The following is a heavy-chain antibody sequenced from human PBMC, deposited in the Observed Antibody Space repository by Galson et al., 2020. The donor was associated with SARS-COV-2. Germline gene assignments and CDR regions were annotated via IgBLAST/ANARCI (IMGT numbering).Heavy chain of an antibody. CDR3: ARVAYDSSYGMDV. D-gene: IGHD3-22*01. CDR2: IISSGSTI. CDR1: GFPFHSYE. V-gene: IGHV3-48*03. Sequence: SLKLYCPASGFPFHSYEMNWVLQPPAHGLEWVSYIISSGSTIYYADSVKGRFTISRDNAKNSLYLQMNSLRAEDTAVYYCARVAYDSSYGMDVWGQGTTVTVSS. J-gene: IGHJ6*02.